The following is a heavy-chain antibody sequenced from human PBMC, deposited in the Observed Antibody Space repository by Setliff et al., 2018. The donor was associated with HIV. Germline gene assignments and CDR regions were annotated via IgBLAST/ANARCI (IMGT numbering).Heavy chain of an antibody. CDR3: ARGSDSGSYSYYYGMGV. CDR2: INAGNGKT. D-gene: IGHD3-10*01. J-gene: IGHJ6*02. Sequence: ASVKVSCKASGYTFSTYAMHWVRQAPGQRLEWMGWINAGNGKTKYSQKFQGRVTMTRDTSTSTAYMELNSLRSEDTAVYYCARGSDSGSYSYYYGMGVWGQGTTVTVSS. V-gene: IGHV1-3*01. CDR1: GYTFSTYA.